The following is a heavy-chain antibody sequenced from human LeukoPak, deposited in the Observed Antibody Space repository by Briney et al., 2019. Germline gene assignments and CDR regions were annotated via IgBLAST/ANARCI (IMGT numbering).Heavy chain of an antibody. D-gene: IGHD3-9*01. CDR2: IDWDDDK. CDR1: GFSLSTSGMR. CDR3: ARMTYSDIMTGQGRFDP. J-gene: IGHJ5*02. V-gene: IGHV2-70*04. Sequence: GPALVKPTQTLTLTCSFSGFSLSTSGMRVSWIRHHPGKALEWLARIDWDDDKFYSTSLKTRLTISKDTSKYQVVFTMTNTDPVDTATSYCARMTYSDIMTGQGRFDPWGQGTLVTVSS.